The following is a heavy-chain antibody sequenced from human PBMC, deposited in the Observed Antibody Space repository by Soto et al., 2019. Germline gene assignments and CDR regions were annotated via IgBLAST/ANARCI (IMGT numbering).Heavy chain of an antibody. D-gene: IGHD2-8*02. CDR3: VKDWTGDTCPCMDV. Sequence: GGSLRLSCAASGFTFNNYAMTWVRQAPGKGLEWVSTISGSDGSTYYADSVKGRFTISRDNSKNALYLQMSSLRAEDTALYYCVKDWTGDTCPCMDVWGQGTTVTGSS. J-gene: IGHJ6*01. CDR2: ISGSDGST. V-gene: IGHV3-23*01. CDR1: GFTFNNYA.